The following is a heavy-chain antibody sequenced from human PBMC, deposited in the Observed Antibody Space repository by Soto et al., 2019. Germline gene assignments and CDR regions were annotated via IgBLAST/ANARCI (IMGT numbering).Heavy chain of an antibody. CDR1: GYSFTNYW. V-gene: IGHV5-51*01. CDR3: ARRVDTYSSTLDP. CDR2: ISPRDSYA. J-gene: IGHJ5*02. D-gene: IGHD6-13*01. Sequence: GESLKISCKGSGYSFTNYWMAWVRQMPGKGLARMGIISPRDSYARYSPSFQCQVSISADKSISAAFLQWNSLKASDPDMYYCARRVDTYSSTLDPWGQGTLVTVSS.